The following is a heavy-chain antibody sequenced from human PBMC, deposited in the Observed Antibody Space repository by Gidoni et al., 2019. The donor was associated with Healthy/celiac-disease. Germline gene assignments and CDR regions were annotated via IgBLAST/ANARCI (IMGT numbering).Heavy chain of an antibody. CDR3: ARENWGDYSNYFDY. D-gene: IGHD4-4*01. V-gene: IGHV3-21*01. J-gene: IGHJ4*02. Sequence: EVQLVESGGGLVKPGGSLRLSCVASGFTFSTYSMNWVRQAPGKGLEWVSSISSSSSYIYYADSVKGRFTISRDNAKNSLYLQMNSLRAEDTAVYYCARENWGDYSNYFDYWGQGTLVTVSS. CDR1: GFTFSTYS. CDR2: ISSSSSYI.